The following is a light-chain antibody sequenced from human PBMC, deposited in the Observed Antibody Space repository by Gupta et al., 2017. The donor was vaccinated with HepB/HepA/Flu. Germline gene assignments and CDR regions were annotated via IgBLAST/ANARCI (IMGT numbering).Light chain of an antibody. V-gene: IGLV2-14*03. CDR2: DVN. CDR1: SSDIGGYNY. J-gene: IGLJ1*01. Sequence: QLALSQPAPVSRSPGPSLTISCTGPSSDIGGYNYVSWYQQRPAQTPKLLVYDVNNRPSGVSNRFSGAKSGNTASLTISGRQAEDEADYYCYARTSSNILVVFGPGTKVTVL. CDR3: YARTSSNILVV.